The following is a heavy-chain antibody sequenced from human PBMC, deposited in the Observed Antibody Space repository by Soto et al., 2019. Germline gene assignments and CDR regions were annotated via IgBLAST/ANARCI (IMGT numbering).Heavy chain of an antibody. D-gene: IGHD3-10*01. V-gene: IGHV3-15*01. CDR2: IKSKTDGGTT. J-gene: IGHJ6*02. CDR1: GFTFSSYA. CDR3: TTKMLLYGMDV. Sequence: GGSLRLSCAASGFTFSSYAMSWVRQAPGKGLEWVGRIKSKTDGGTTDYAAPVKGRFTISRDDSKNTLYLQMNSLKTEDTAVYYCTTKMLLYGMDVWGQGTTVTVSS.